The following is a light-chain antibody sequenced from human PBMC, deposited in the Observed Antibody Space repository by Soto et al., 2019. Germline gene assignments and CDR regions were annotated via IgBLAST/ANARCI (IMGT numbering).Light chain of an antibody. CDR2: DAS. Sequence: EIVLTQSPATLSLSPGETATLSCRASQSVSSSLAWYQQKPGQTPRLLIYDASNRATGIPARFNGSGSGTDFTLTVSSLEPEDFAVYYCQQRSSWPLTFGGGTKVEIK. J-gene: IGKJ4*01. V-gene: IGKV3-11*01. CDR1: QSVSSS. CDR3: QQRSSWPLT.